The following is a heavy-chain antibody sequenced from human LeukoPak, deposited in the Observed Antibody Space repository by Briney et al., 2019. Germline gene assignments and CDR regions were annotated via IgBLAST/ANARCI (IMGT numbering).Heavy chain of an antibody. V-gene: IGHV3-33*01. CDR3: ATDSSEPRRSGRDY. Sequence: GGSLXLSCAASGFTFSSYGMHWVRQAPGKGXEWVAVIWYDGSNKYYADSVKGRFTISRDNSKNTLYLQMNSLRAEDTAVYCCATDSSEPRRSGRDYWGQGTLVTVSS. CDR2: IWYDGSNK. J-gene: IGHJ4*02. CDR1: GFTFSSYG. D-gene: IGHD3-22*01.